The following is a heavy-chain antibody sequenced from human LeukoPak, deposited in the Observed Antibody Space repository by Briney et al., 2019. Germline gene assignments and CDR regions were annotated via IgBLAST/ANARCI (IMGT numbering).Heavy chain of an antibody. V-gene: IGHV1-18*01. CDR3: ARAEWELLPFDY. D-gene: IGHD1-26*01. CDR2: ISAYNGNT. J-gene: IGHJ4*02. CDR1: GYTFTSYG. Sequence: ASVKVSCKASGYTFTSYGISWVRQAHGQGLEWMGWISAYNGNTNYAHKVQGRVTITTDTSTSKAYMELTSLRSDAPAVYYCARAEWELLPFDYWGQGTLVTVSS.